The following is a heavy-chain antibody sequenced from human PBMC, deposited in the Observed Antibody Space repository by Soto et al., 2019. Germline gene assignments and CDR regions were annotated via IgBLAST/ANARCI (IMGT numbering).Heavy chain of an antibody. D-gene: IGHD7-27*01. CDR2: IYYNGNT. J-gene: IGHJ4*02. CDR1: GGSISNHY. CDR3: TRANWYSEY. Sequence: QVQLQESGPGLVKPSETLSLTCSVAGGSISNHYWSWIRQAPGKGLEWIGYIYYNGNTNYNPSIKSRVTMSVATSRNQISLKLTTVTAADTAVYYCTRANWYSEYWGQGTLVTVSS. V-gene: IGHV4-59*11.